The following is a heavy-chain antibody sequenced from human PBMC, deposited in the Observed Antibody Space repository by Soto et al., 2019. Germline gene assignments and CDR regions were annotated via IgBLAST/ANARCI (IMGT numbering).Heavy chain of an antibody. Sequence: QVQLVESGGGVVQPGRSLRLSCAASGFTFSSYGMHWVRQAPGKGLEWVAVIWFDGSNKFYADSVKGRFTISRDNSKNTVSLQMNSLRDEDLAAYYCPTTGPYWGQGTLVTVSS. V-gene: IGHV3-33*01. CDR3: PTTGPY. J-gene: IGHJ4*02. CDR1: GFTFSSYG. CDR2: IWFDGSNK.